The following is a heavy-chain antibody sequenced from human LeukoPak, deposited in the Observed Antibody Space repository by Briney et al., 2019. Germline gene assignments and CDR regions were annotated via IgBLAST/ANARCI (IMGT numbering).Heavy chain of an antibody. CDR1: VGSISTYS. J-gene: IGHJ3*02. CDR3: ARTNAFDI. V-gene: IGHV4-59*01. CDR2: IYYTGSS. Sequence: SETLSLTCTVSVGSISTYSWSWIRQPPGKGLEWIGYIYYTGSSSYNPSLKSRVTISIDTSKSQFSLKLNSVTAADTAVYYCARTNAFDIRGQGTMVTVSS.